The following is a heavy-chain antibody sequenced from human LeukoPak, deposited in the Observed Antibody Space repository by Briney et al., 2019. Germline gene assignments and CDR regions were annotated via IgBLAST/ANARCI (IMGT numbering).Heavy chain of an antibody. CDR3: AREKMEVGYYGLDV. J-gene: IGHJ6*02. V-gene: IGHV1-69*04. CDR2: IIPILDIP. D-gene: IGHD1-1*01. CDR1: GGTFDNSA. Sequence: SVKVSCKASGGTFDNSAINWVRQAPGQGLEWMGRIIPILDIPNYAQKLQGRVTIAADKSTSTAYMELSSLRSDDTAVYYCAREKMEVGYYGLDVWGQGTTVTVSS.